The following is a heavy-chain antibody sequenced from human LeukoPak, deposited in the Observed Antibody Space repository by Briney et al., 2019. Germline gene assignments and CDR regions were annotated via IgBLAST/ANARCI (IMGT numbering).Heavy chain of an antibody. V-gene: IGHV4-59*08. CDR1: GGSISSYY. Sequence: SETLSLTCTVSGGSISSYYWSWVRQPPGKGLEWIGYIYYSGSTNYNPSLKSRVTISVDTSKNQFSLKLSSVTAADTAVYYCARHGVCWRDAFDIWGQGTMVTVSS. CDR3: ARHGVCWRDAFDI. J-gene: IGHJ3*02. CDR2: IYYSGST. D-gene: IGHD3-3*01.